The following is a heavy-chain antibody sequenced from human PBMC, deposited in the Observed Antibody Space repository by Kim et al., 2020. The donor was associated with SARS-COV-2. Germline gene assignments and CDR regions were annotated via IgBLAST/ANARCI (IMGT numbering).Heavy chain of an antibody. V-gene: IGHV4-59*01. D-gene: IGHD3-22*01. CDR3: ARVDDSRGRVFDY. Sequence: YHPHIRSGFTISVDTSKNQFSLKLSSVAAAETAVYYCARVDDSRGRVFDYWGQGTLVTVSS. J-gene: IGHJ4*02.